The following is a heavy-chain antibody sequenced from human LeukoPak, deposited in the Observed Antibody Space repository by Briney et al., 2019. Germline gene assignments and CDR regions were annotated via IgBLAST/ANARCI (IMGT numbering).Heavy chain of an antibody. D-gene: IGHD3-16*02. V-gene: IGHV4-39*02. CDR3: AKDLNAWGNYRSTFDY. CDR1: GGSISSSSYY. J-gene: IGHJ4*02. CDR2: IYYSGST. Sequence: SETLSLTCTVSGGSISSSSYYWGWIRQPPGKGLEWIGSIYYSGSTYYNPSLKSRVTISVDTSKNQFSLKLSSVTAADTAVYYCAKDLNAWGNYRSTFDYWGQGTLVTVSS.